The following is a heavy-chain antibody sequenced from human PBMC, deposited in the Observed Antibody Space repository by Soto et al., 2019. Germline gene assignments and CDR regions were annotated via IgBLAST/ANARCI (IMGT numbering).Heavy chain of an antibody. J-gene: IGHJ6*02. Sequence: QVQLVESGGGVVQPGRSLRLSCAASGFTFNKFDMHWVRQAPGRGLQWVAVTSYDGDKKYYAASVKGRFTISRDNSNNTLQLQKKNLREDDEAVDYYGRKGGVPSAIGDYYYGMDVWGQGTAVTVSS. CDR2: TSYDGDKK. CDR1: GFTFNKFD. V-gene: IGHV3-30-3*01. D-gene: IGHD2-2*02. CDR3: GRKGGVPSAIGDYYYGMDV.